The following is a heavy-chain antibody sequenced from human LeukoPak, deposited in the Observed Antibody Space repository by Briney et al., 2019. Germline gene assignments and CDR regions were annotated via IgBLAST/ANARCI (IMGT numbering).Heavy chain of an antibody. CDR1: GFTFRNYG. Sequence: GGSLTLSCGASGFTFRNYGMRWVRQATGKGLEWVSFIYSDGNNRFYANSVKGRFNNSRDNSKTMLYLQMDTLRAEDTALYYCAKDPGASVSGFYMDVWGKGTTVIVSS. J-gene: IGHJ6*03. V-gene: IGHV3-30*02. CDR3: AKDPGASVSGFYMDV. CDR2: IYSDGNNR. D-gene: IGHD2-8*02.